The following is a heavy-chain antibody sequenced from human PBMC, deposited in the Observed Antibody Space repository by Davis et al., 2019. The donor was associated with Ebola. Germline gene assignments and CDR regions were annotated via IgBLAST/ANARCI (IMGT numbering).Heavy chain of an antibody. CDR3: ARARGTSGWYGDNWFDP. CDR1: GFPFRDYY. Sequence: PGGSLRLSCAASGFPFRDYYMSWIRQAPGKGLEWLSYISSSTSTIYYADSVKGRFTISRDNAKNSLYLQMNSLRDEDTAVYYCARARGTSGWYGDNWFDPWGQGTLVTVSS. CDR2: ISSSTSTI. V-gene: IGHV3-11*04. J-gene: IGHJ5*02. D-gene: IGHD6-19*01.